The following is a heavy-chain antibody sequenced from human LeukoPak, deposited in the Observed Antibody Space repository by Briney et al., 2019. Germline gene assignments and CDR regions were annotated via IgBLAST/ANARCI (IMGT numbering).Heavy chain of an antibody. Sequence: PSETLSLTCAVSGDSICTSTWWNWVRQPPGKGLEWIGEIYHSGSTNRNPSLKSRVTISVDKTKNQFSLKLSSVTAADTAMYYCARGHNENNYKSIIDVWGQGTMVTVSS. CDR2: IYHSGST. D-gene: IGHD1/OR15-1a*01. J-gene: IGHJ3*01. CDR1: GDSICTSTW. CDR3: ARGHNENNYKSIIDV. V-gene: IGHV4-4*02.